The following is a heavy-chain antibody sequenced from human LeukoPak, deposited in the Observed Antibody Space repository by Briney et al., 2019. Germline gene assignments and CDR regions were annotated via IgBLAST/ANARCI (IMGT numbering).Heavy chain of an antibody. CDR3: ARETGTIGYYMDV. Sequence: GGSLRLSCAASGFTFTSNSMHWVRRGPGKGLVWVSRINRDGTTTTYADSVTGRFTISRDNAKNTLYLQMNSLRADDTAVYYCARETGTIGYYMDVWGEGTTVTVSS. J-gene: IGHJ6*03. CDR2: INRDGTTT. CDR1: GFTFTSNS. V-gene: IGHV3-74*01. D-gene: IGHD2-8*01.